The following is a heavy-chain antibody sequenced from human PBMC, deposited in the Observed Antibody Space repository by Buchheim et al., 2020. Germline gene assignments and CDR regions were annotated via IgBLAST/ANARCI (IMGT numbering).Heavy chain of an antibody. Sequence: QVQLQQWGAGLLKPSETLSLTCAVYGGSFSGYYWSWIRQPPGKGLEWIGEINHSGSTTYNPSLKSRVTISVDTTKNQFSFKLSSVTAADTAVYYCARGSTPAALFQHWGQGTL. CDR2: INHSGST. CDR3: ARGSTPAALFQH. D-gene: IGHD2-15*01. V-gene: IGHV4-34*01. CDR1: GGSFSGYY. J-gene: IGHJ1*01.